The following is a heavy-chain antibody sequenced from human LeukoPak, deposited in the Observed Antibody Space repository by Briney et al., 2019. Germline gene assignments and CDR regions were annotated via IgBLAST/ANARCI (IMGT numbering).Heavy chain of an antibody. CDR3: ARDGPKYSSNGVCYAPVDP. J-gene: IGHJ5*02. CDR2: ISSGGSYI. D-gene: IGHD2-8*01. CDR1: GFTFSDYS. Sequence: GGSLRLSCAASGFTFSDYSMNWVRQAPGTGLEWVSSISSGGSYIYYADSVKGRFTISRDNAKNSLYLQMNSLRAEDTAVYYCARDGPKYSSNGVCYAPVDPWGQGTLVTVSS. V-gene: IGHV3-21*01.